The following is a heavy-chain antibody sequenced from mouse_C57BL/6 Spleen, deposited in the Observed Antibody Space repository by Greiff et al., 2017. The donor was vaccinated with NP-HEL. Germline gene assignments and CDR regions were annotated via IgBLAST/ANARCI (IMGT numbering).Heavy chain of an antibody. Sequence: DVMLVESGGGLVKPGGSLKLSCAASGFTFSDYGMHWVRQAPEKGLEWVAYISSGSSTIYYADTVKGRFTISRDNAKNTLFLQMTSLRSEDTAMYYCARPGLLWSLFDYWGQGTTLTVSS. J-gene: IGHJ2*01. CDR1: GFTFSDYG. D-gene: IGHD2-1*01. V-gene: IGHV5-17*01. CDR2: ISSGSSTI. CDR3: ARPGLLWSLFDY.